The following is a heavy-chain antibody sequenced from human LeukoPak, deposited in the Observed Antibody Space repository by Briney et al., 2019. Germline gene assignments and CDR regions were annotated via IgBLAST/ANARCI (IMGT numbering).Heavy chain of an antibody. CDR1: GYTFTGYY. J-gene: IGHJ4*02. CDR2: INPNSGGT. D-gene: IGHD2-2*01. Sequence: ASVKVSCKASGYTFTGYYMHWVRQAPGQGLEWMGWINPNSGGTNYAQKFQGRVSMTRDTSISTAYMELSRLRSDDTAVYYCARFDSNSGIVVVPAAVFDYWGQGTLVTVSS. CDR3: ARFDSNSGIVVVPAAVFDY. V-gene: IGHV1-2*02.